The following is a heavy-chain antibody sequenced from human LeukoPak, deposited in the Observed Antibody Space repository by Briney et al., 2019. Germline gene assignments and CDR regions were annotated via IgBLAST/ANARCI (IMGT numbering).Heavy chain of an antibody. Sequence: EWIGYIYYSGSTNYNPSLKSRVTISVDTSKNQFSLKLSSVTAADTAVYYCARGEEWLVDYWGQGTLVTVSS. D-gene: IGHD3-3*01. J-gene: IGHJ4*02. CDR2: IYYSGST. CDR3: ARGEEWLVDY. V-gene: IGHV4-59*09.